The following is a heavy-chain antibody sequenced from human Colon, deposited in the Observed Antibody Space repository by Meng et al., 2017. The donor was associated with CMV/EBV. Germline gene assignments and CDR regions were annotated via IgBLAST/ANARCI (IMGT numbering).Heavy chain of an antibody. CDR2: IKSKTDDGTT. Sequence: GGSLRLSCAASGITFNFYVVHWVRQAPGKGVEWVGRIKSKTDDGTTDYAAPVKGRFTISRDDSENTLFLQMDSLKTEDTAMYYCTTPGCSSTTCYTRLYYWGQGTVVTVSS. J-gene: IGHJ4*02. CDR1: GITFNFYV. CDR3: TTPGCSSTTCYTRLYY. D-gene: IGHD2-2*02. V-gene: IGHV3-15*01.